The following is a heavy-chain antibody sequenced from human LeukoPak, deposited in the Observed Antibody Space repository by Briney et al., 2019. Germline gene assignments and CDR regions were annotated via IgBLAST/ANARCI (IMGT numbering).Heavy chain of an antibody. D-gene: IGHD4-23*01. CDR1: GGSISIGGYY. CDR2: IYYSGST. V-gene: IGHV4-31*03. CDR3: ARAPGATRGGIHPESL. J-gene: IGHJ4*02. Sequence: KPSQTLSLTCTVSGGSISIGGYYWSWIRQHPGKGLEWIGYIYYSGSTYYNPSLKSRVTISVDTSKNQFSLKLSSVTAADTAVYYCARAPGATRGGIHPESLWGQGTLVTVSS.